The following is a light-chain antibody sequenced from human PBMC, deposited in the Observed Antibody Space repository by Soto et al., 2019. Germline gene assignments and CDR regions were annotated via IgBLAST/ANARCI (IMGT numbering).Light chain of an antibody. CDR2: GAS. CDR1: QSVSSDY. J-gene: IGKJ4*01. Sequence: DIVLTQSPGTLSLSPGERATLSCRASQSVSSDYLAWYQQKPGQAPRPLIYGASSRATGTPDRFSGSGSGTDFTLTIRRLEPEDFAVYYCQQFSSYPLTFGGGTKVDIK. V-gene: IGKV3-20*01. CDR3: QQFSSYPLT.